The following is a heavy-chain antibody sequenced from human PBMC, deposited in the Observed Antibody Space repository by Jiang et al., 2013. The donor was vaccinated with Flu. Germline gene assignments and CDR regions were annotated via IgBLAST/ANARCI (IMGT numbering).Heavy chain of an antibody. CDR1: GFTFSSYG. V-gene: IGHV3-30*18. D-gene: IGHD6-19*01. Sequence: LSCAGAGFTFSSYGMHWVRQAPGKGLEWVALISYDGSDKYYADSVKGRFTISRDNSKNTLFVQMNSLRAEDTAVYYCAKDRDSGWYFSAWNAFDIWGQGTMVTVSS. CDR3: AKDRDSGWYFSAWNAFDI. J-gene: IGHJ3*02. CDR2: ISYDGSDK.